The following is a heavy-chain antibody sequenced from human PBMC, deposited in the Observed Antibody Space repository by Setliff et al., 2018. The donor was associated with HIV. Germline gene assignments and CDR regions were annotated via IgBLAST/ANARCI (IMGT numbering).Heavy chain of an antibody. D-gene: IGHD5-18*01. J-gene: IGHJ6*03. CDR3: ARGLQLWGGDDYYYYYMDV. CDR1: GGSMTNYY. Sequence: SETLSLTCSVSGGSMTNYYWSWIRQSPGRPLEWIGYSYYSGSTIYNPSLKSRVTIELVTPRNQISLKLTSVTAADTALYYCARGLQLWGGDDYYYYYMDVWDKGTTVTVSS. CDR2: SYYSGST. V-gene: IGHV4-59*12.